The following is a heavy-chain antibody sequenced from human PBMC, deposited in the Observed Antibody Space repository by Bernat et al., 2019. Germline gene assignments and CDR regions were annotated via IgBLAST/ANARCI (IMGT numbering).Heavy chain of an antibody. CDR3: TRPGYCSSTSCYFNRWYYYGMDV. D-gene: IGHD2-2*01. CDR1: GFTFSGSA. CDR2: IRSKANSYAT. V-gene: IGHV3-73*01. J-gene: IGHJ6*02. Sequence: EVQLVESGGGLVQPGGSLKLSCAASGFTFSGSAMHWVRQASGKGLEWVGRIRSKANSYATAYAASVKGRFTISRDDSKNTAYLQMNSLKTEDTAVYYCTRPGYCSSTSCYFNRWYYYGMDVWGQGTTVTVSS.